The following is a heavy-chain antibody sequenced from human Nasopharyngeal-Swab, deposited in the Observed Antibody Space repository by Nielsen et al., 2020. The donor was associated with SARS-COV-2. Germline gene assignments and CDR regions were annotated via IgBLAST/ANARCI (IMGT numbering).Heavy chain of an antibody. CDR1: GGSISDDH. J-gene: IGHJ4*02. CDR3: ATYFVGRGGRGY. D-gene: IGHD3-9*01. V-gene: IGHV4-59*01. Sequence: GSLRLSCTLSGGSISDDHWSWIRQPPGKGLEWIGHTYDSGAINYNPSLKSRPTFSLDTSKSHFSLKLSSGTAADTAVYYCATYFVGRGGRGYWGQGTLVTVSS. CDR2: TYDSGAI.